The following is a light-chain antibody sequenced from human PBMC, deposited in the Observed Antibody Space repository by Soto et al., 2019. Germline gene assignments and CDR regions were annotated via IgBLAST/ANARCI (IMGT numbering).Light chain of an antibody. CDR2: DAS. V-gene: IGKV1-33*01. CDR3: QQYEDLPLT. Sequence: DIQMTQSPSSLSASVGDRVTITCQASQDISNYLNWYQQKPGKAPKLLIFDASNVETGVPSRFSGSGSGTHFNFTIHSLQAEDIATYYCQQYEDLPLTFGGGTKVEI. CDR1: QDISNY. J-gene: IGKJ4*01.